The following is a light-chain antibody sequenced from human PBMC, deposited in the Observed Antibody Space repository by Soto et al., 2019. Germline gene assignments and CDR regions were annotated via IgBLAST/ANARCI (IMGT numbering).Light chain of an antibody. CDR1: QSVSSN. CDR2: GAS. Sequence: EIVITQSPATLSVSPGERATFSCRASQSVSSNLAWYQQKPGQAPRLLIYGASTRATGIPARFSGSGSGTEFTLTISSLQSEDFAVYYCQQYNNWLSWTFGQGTKV. CDR3: QQYNNWLSWT. V-gene: IGKV3-15*01. J-gene: IGKJ1*01.